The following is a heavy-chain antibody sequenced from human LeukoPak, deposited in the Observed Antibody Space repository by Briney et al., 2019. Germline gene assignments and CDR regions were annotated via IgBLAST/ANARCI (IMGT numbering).Heavy chain of an antibody. CDR2: IYYMWNT. V-gene: IGHV4-59*08. D-gene: IGHD6-19*01. J-gene: IGHJ3*01. CDR3: SGHQHWLADAFDF. Sequence: SEPQSLTCTLSVGSISGCYWSWLRLPPGKGLDWISYIYYMWNTHYNPPLKGRVTISLDTSKNRFSLIWSSLIAADTAVYYCSGHQHWLADAFDFPRQGAMLTVSS. CDR1: VGSISGCY.